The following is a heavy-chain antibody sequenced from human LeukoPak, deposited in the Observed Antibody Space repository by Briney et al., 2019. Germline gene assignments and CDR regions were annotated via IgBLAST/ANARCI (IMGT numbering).Heavy chain of an antibody. CDR1: GFTFSSYG. D-gene: IGHD3-22*01. J-gene: IGHJ3*02. CDR2: ISYDGSNK. CDR3: AKKGDYYDSSGYEDAFDI. Sequence: GGSLRLSCAASGFTFSSYGMHWVRQAPGKGLEWLAVISYDGSNKYYADSVKGRFTISRDNSKNTLYLQMNSLRAEDTAVYYCAKKGDYYDSSGYEDAFDIWGQGTMVTVSS. V-gene: IGHV3-30*18.